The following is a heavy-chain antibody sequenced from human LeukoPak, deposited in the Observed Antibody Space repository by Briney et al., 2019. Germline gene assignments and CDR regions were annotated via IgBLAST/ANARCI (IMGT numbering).Heavy chain of an antibody. D-gene: IGHD6-19*01. J-gene: IGHJ4*02. V-gene: IGHV3-9*01. CDR3: AKVDSSGWTHPADY. Sequence: PGGSLRLSCAASGFTFDDYAMHWVRQAPGKGLEWVSGISWNSGSIGYADSVKGRFTISRDNAKNSLYLQMNSLRAEDTALYYCAKVDSSGWTHPADYWGQGTLVTVSS. CDR2: ISWNSGSI. CDR1: GFTFDDYA.